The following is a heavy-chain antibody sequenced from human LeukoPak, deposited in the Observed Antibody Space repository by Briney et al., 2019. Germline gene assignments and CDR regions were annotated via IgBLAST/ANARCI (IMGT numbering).Heavy chain of an antibody. Sequence: GGSLRLSCAASGFTFDDYAMHWVRQAPGKGLEWVSGISWNSGSIGYADSVKGRFTISRDNAKNSLYLQMNSLRAEDTALYYCAKDISYSGNYYYFDYWGQGTLVTVSS. CDR2: ISWNSGSI. CDR3: AKDISYSGNYYYFDY. D-gene: IGHD1-26*01. CDR1: GFTFDDYA. V-gene: IGHV3-9*01. J-gene: IGHJ4*02.